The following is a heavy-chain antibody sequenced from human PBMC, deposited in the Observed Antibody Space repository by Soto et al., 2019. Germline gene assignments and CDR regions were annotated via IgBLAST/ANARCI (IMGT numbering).Heavy chain of an antibody. CDR1: GGAITAYY. D-gene: IGHD3-22*01. Sequence: LSLTCTVSGGAITAYYWSWIRQPVGEGLQWIGRVYSTGSTNYNPSLRSRVTMSVDTSQNQFFLRLSSVTAADTAVYYCARDEYYDSNNWFDHWGQGILVTVSS. CDR3: ARDEYYDSNNWFDH. J-gene: IGHJ5*02. CDR2: VYSTGST. V-gene: IGHV4-4*07.